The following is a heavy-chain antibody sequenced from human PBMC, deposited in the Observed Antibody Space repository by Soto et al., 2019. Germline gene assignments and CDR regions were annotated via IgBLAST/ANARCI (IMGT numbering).Heavy chain of an antibody. V-gene: IGHV1-18*01. CDR2: ISTDSDRA. CDR3: VMDRDCSSFSCLDIFDI. CDR1: GYAFNKHG. J-gene: IGHJ3*02. D-gene: IGHD2-2*01. Sequence: QIQLVQSGAEVKKAGASVKVSCKASGYAFNKHGISWVRQAPGQGLEWMGWISTDSDRADYAQKFQGRLTMTTDTSTTTAYMDLRSLRSDDTAIYFCVMDRDCSSFSCLDIFDIWGQGTMVSVSS.